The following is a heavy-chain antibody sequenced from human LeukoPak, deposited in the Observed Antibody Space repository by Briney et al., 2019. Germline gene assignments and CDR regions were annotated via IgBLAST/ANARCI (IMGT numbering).Heavy chain of an antibody. D-gene: IGHD6-19*01. CDR1: GFTFSSYW. Sequence: PGGSLRLSCAASGFTFSSYWMSWVRQAPGKGLEWVANIKKDGSEKYYVDSVKGRFTISRDNAKNSLFLQMNSLRAEDTAVYYCARDVGGWPFDYRGQGTLVTVSS. CDR2: IKKDGSEK. V-gene: IGHV3-7*01. CDR3: ARDVGGWPFDY. J-gene: IGHJ4*02.